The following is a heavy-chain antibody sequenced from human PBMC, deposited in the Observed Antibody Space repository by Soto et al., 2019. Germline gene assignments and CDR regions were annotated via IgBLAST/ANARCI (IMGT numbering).Heavy chain of an antibody. CDR3: ASGSHVPHY. J-gene: IGHJ4*02. V-gene: IGHV4-30-2*01. CDR1: GGSISSGCYS. CDR2: LYHSGST. Sequence: PLETLSLTCAVSGGSISSGCYSWSWIRQPPGKGLEWIGYLYHSGSTYYNPSLKSRVTISVDRSKNQFSLKLSSVTAADTAVYYCASGSHVPHYWGQGTLVTVSS. D-gene: IGHD6-6*01.